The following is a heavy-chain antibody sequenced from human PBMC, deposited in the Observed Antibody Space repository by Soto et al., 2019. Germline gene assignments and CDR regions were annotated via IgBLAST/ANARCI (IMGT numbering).Heavy chain of an antibody. CDR2: ISYDGSNK. CDR1: GFTFSSYA. Sequence: QVQLVESGGGVVQPGRSLRLSCAASGFTFSSYAMHWVRQAPGRGLEWVAVISYDGSNKYYADSVKGRFTISRDNSKNTLYLQMNSLRAEDTAVYHCLRTYDTPPHDAFDIWGQGTMVTVSS. CDR3: LRTYDTPPHDAFDI. V-gene: IGHV3-30-3*01. J-gene: IGHJ3*02. D-gene: IGHD3-22*01.